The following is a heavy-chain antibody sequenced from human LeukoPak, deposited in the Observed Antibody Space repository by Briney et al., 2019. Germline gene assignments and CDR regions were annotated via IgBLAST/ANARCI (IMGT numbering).Heavy chain of an antibody. CDR1: GFTFSSYA. J-gene: IGHJ4*02. CDR2: IYSGGST. Sequence: GGSLRLSCAASGFTFSSYAMHWVRQAPGKGLEWVSVIYSGGSTYYADSVKGRFTISRDNSKNTLYLQMNSLRAGDTAVYYCAREVIAAAKLYWGQGTLVTVSS. D-gene: IGHD6-13*01. V-gene: IGHV3-66*01. CDR3: AREVIAAAKLY.